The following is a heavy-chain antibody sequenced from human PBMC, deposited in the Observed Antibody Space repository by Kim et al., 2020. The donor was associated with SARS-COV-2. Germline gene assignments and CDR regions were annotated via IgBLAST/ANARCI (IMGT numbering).Heavy chain of an antibody. CDR2: ISGSGGST. J-gene: IGHJ4*02. Sequence: GGSLRLSCAASGFTFSSYAMSWVRQAPGKGLEWVSAISGSGGSTYYADSVKGRFTISRDNSKNTLYLQMNSLRAEDTAVYYCAKDPVISGWFPPTLKGVVWDDYWGQGTLVTVSS. V-gene: IGHV3-23*01. D-gene: IGHD6-19*01. CDR1: GFTFSSYA. CDR3: AKDPVISGWFPPTLKGVVWDDY.